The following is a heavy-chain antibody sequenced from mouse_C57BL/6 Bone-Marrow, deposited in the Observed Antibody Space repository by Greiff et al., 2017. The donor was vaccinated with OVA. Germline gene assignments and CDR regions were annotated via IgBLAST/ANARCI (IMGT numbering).Heavy chain of an antibody. J-gene: IGHJ2*01. CDR2: IYPGSGST. V-gene: IGHV1-55*01. Sequence: QVQLQQPGAELVKPGASVQMSCKASGYTFTSYWITWVKQRPGQGLEWIGDIYPGSGSTNYNEKFKSKATLTVDTSSSTAYMQLSSLTSEDSAVYYCARRYYDYDGDYWGQGTTLTVSS. D-gene: IGHD2-4*01. CDR1: GYTFTSYW. CDR3: ARRYYDYDGDY.